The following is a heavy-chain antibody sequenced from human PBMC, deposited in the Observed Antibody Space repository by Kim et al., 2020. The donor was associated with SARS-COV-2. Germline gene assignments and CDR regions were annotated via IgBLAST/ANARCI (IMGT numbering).Heavy chain of an antibody. D-gene: IGHD6-19*01. CDR2: INTNTGNP. CDR3: ARPGYSSGWYGFDY. Sequence: ASVKVSCKASGYTFNSYAMSWVRQAPGQGLEWMGWINTNTGNPTYAQGFTGRFVFSLDTSVSTAYLQISSLKAEDTAVYYCARPGYSSGWYGFDYWGQGTLVTVSS. V-gene: IGHV7-4-1*02. CDR1: GYTFNSYA. J-gene: IGHJ4*02.